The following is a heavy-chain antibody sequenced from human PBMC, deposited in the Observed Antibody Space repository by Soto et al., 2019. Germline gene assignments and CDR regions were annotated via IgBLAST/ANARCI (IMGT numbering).Heavy chain of an antibody. D-gene: IGHD6-6*01. CDR2: ISGSGGST. CDR3: AKIGRSSSSRSSYYYYGMDV. V-gene: IGHV3-23*01. Sequence: EVQLLESGGGLVQPGGSLRLSCAASGFTFSSYAMSWVRQAPGKGLEWVSAISGSGGSTYYADSVKGRFTISRDNSKNTLYLQMISLRAADTAVYYCAKIGRSSSSRSSYYYYGMDVWGQGTTVTVSS. J-gene: IGHJ6*02. CDR1: GFTFSSYA.